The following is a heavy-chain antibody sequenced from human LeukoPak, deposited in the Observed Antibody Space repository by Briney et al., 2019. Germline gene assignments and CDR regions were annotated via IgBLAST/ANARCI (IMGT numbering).Heavy chain of an antibody. CDR2: INHSGST. J-gene: IGHJ5*02. V-gene: IGHV4-34*01. D-gene: IGHD2-2*01. CDR1: GGSFSGYY. CDR3: ATYLAWWFDP. Sequence: PSETLSLTRAVYGGSFSGYYWSWIRQPPGKGLEWIGEINHSGSTNYNPSLKSRVTISVDTSRNQFSLKLSSVTAADTAVYYCATYLAWWFDPWGQGTLVTVSS.